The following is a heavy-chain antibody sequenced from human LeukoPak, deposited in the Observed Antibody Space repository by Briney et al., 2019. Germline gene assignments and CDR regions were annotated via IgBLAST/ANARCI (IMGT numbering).Heavy chain of an antibody. CDR2: IWYDGSKK. CDR1: GFPFSTYV. D-gene: IGHD4-17*01. Sequence: PGRSLSLPCAASGFPFSTYVMHWVRQAPGKGLEWVAVIWYDGSKKDYADSVKGRFTISRDNSKNTLYLQMNSLRAEDTAVYYCAREMNYGDYFDYWGQGTLVTVSS. J-gene: IGHJ4*02. CDR3: AREMNYGDYFDY. V-gene: IGHV3-33*01.